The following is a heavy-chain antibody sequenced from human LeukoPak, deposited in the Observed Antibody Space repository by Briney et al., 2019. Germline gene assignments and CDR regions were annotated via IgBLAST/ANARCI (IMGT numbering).Heavy chain of an antibody. CDR2: VNSDGSST. J-gene: IGHJ4*02. V-gene: IGHV3-74*01. CDR1: GFTFSSYW. CDR3: ARGTYSYGYGY. Sequence: PGGSLRLSCAAPGFTFSSYWMHWVRQAPGKGLVWVSRVNSDGSSTSYADSVKGRFTISRDNAKNTLYLQMNSLRAEDTAVYYCARGTYSYGYGYWGQGTLVTVSS. D-gene: IGHD5-18*01.